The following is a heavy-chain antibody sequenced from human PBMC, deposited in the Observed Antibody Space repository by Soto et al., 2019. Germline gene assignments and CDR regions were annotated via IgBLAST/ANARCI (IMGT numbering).Heavy chain of an antibody. V-gene: IGHV3-23*01. J-gene: IGHJ4*02. CDR2: ISGSGGST. Sequence: PXGSLRLSFAASGFTFSSYAMSWVRQAPGKGLEWVSAISGSGGSTYYADSVKGRFTISRDNSKNTLYLQMNSLRAEDTAVYYCAKAGLRGYCSGGSCPSGYWGQGTLVTVSS. D-gene: IGHD2-15*01. CDR3: AKAGLRGYCSGGSCPSGY. CDR1: GFTFSSYA.